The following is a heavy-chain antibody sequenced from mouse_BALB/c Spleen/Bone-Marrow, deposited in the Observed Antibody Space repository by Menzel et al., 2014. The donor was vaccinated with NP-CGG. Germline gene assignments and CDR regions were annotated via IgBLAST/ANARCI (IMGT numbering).Heavy chain of an antibody. CDR3: AREEDFFDY. J-gene: IGHJ2*01. Sequence: VKLMESGAELVKPGTSVKMSCKASGYTFTSYWMHWVKQRPRQGLEWIGDIYPGTNSTNYNEKFKTKATLTVDTSSSTAYMQLSSPTSEDSAVYYCAREEDFFDYWGQGTTLTVSS. CDR2: IYPGTNST. V-gene: IGHV1-55*01. CDR1: GYTFTSYW.